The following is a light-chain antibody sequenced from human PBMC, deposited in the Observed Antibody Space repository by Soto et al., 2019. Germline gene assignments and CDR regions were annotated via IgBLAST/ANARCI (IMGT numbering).Light chain of an antibody. CDR3: QQYKDGLPHT. Sequence: IVLTQSPATLSECHGARATLSFRASQSVGSDLAWYQQKPGQSPRLLIYGASTRATGIPARFSGSGSGTEFTLTISSLQSEDFALYYCQQYKDGLPHTFGQGTRLEI. CDR1: QSVGSD. V-gene: IGKV3-15*01. J-gene: IGKJ5*01. CDR2: GAS.